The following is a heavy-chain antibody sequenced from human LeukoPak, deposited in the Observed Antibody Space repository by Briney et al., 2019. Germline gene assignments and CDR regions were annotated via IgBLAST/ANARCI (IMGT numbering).Heavy chain of an antibody. Sequence: SGGSLRLSCAASGFTFNRYWMSWVRQAPGKGLEWVANIKQDGSEKDYVDSVEGRFTISRDNAKKSLYLQMNSLRAEDTAVYYCARRGSKYTYGTYYFDYWGQGTLVTVSS. CDR3: ARRGSKYTYGTYYFDY. D-gene: IGHD5-18*01. V-gene: IGHV3-7*01. J-gene: IGHJ4*02. CDR1: GFTFNRYW. CDR2: IKQDGSEK.